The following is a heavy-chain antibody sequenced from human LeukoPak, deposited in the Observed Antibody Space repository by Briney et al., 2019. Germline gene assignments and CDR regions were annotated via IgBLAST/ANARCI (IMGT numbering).Heavy chain of an antibody. Sequence: SETLSLTCTVSGASISSGGYYWRWIRQHPGKGLEWIGYIYYSGSTYYNPSLKSRVTISEDTSKNHFSLKLSSVTAADTAVYYCARAYCSGGSCPFDYWGQGTLVTVSS. CDR3: ARAYCSGGSCPFDY. D-gene: IGHD2-15*01. CDR1: GASISSGGYY. CDR2: IYYSGST. J-gene: IGHJ4*02. V-gene: IGHV4-31*03.